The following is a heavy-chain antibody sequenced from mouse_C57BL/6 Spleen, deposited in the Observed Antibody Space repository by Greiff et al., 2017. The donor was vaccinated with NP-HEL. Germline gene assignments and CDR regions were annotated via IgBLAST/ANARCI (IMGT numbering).Heavy chain of an antibody. V-gene: IGHV5-17*01. J-gene: IGHJ1*03. CDR3: AKDWDWYFDV. D-gene: IGHD4-1*01. CDR1: GFTFSDYG. Sequence: DVHLVESGGGLVKPGGSLKLSCAASGFTFSDYGMHWVRQAPEKGLEWVGYISSGSSTIYYADTVKGRFTISRDNAKNTLFLQMPSLRSEDTAMYYCAKDWDWYFDVWGTGTTVTVSS. CDR2: ISSGSSTI.